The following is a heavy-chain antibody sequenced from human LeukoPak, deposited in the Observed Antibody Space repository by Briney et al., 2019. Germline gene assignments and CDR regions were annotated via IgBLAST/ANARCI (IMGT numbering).Heavy chain of an antibody. J-gene: IGHJ3*02. CDR2: IIPILGIA. CDR3: ASSGTVVTPGAFDI. D-gene: IGHD4-23*01. CDR1: GGTFSSYA. Sequence: SVKVSCEASGGTFSSYAISWVRQAPGQGLEWMGRIIPILGIANYAQKFQGRVTITADKSTSTAYMELSSLRSEDTAVYYCASSGTVVTPGAFDIWGQGTMVTVSS. V-gene: IGHV1-69*04.